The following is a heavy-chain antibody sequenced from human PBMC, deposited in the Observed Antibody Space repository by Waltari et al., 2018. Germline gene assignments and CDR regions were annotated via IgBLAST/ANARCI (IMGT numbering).Heavy chain of an antibody. D-gene: IGHD3-10*01. CDR3: ARGLITMVQGVISENWFDP. CDR2: IYYSGST. V-gene: IGHV4-59*01. CDR1: GGSISSYY. J-gene: IGHJ5*02. Sequence: QVQLQESGPGLVKPSETLSLTCTVSGGSISSYYWSWIRQPPGKGLEWIGYIYYSGSTNYNPSLKSRVTISVDTSKNQFSLKLSSVTAADTAVYYCARGLITMVQGVISENWFDPWGQGTLVTVSS.